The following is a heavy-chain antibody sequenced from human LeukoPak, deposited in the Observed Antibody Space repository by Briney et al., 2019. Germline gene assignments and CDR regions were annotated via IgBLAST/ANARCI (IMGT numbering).Heavy chain of an antibody. Sequence: SETLSLTCTVSGGSISSGDYYWSWVRQPPGKGLEWIGYIYYSGITYYNPSLKSRVTISVDTSKNQFSLKLSSVTAADTAVYYCARGVTAIWGAFDIWGQGTMVTVSS. CDR2: IYYSGIT. CDR3: ARGVTAIWGAFDI. D-gene: IGHD2-21*02. J-gene: IGHJ3*02. V-gene: IGHV4-30-4*01. CDR1: GGSISSGDYY.